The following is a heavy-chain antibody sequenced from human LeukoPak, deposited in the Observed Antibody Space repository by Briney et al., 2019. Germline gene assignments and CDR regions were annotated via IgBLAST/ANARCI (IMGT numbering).Heavy chain of an antibody. V-gene: IGHV3-11*01. CDR1: GFTFSDYY. CDR3: ARDQRRSGYYGFYYYGMDV. D-gene: IGHD3-22*01. Sequence: GGSLRLSCAASGFTFSDYYMSWIRQAPGKGLEWVSYISSSGSTIYYADSVKGRFTISRDNAKNSLYLQMNSLRAEDTAVYYYARDQRRSGYYGFYYYGMDVWGQGTTVTVSS. J-gene: IGHJ6*02. CDR2: ISSSGSTI.